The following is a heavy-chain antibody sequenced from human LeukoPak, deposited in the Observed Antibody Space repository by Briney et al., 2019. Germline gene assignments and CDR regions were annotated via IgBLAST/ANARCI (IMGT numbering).Heavy chain of an antibody. J-gene: IGHJ5*02. V-gene: IGHV4-39*07. CDR2: IYYSRST. Sequence: SETLSLTCTVSGGSISSSSYYWGWIRQPPGKGLEWIGSIYYSRSTYYSPSLKSRVTISVDTSKNQFSPKLSSVTAADTAVYYCARDWVSSTYYDFWSGYRYNWFDPWGQGTLVTVSS. CDR1: GGSISSSSYY. CDR3: ARDWVSSTYYDFWSGYRYNWFDP. D-gene: IGHD3-3*01.